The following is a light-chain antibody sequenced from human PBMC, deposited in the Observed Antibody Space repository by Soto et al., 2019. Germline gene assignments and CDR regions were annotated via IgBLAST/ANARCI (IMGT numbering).Light chain of an antibody. CDR1: QSVFYSSNNKYY. Sequence: DIVMTQSPDSLAVSLGERADINCKSIQSVFYSSNNKYYVAWYQQKPGQPPKLLIYCASTRESGVPDRFSGSGSGSDFTLTISSLRAEAVAVYYCQQYYNIPSTFGQGTKLEIK. CDR2: CAS. V-gene: IGKV4-1*01. CDR3: QQYYNIPST. J-gene: IGKJ2*01.